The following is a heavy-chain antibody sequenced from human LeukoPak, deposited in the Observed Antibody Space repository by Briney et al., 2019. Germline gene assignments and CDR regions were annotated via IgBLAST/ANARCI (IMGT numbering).Heavy chain of an antibody. Sequence: PGGSLRLSCAASGFTFSNYDMSWVRQAPGKGLEWVSAINPGGGSTYYADSVKGRFTISRDNSKTTLSLQMNSLRAEDTALYYCAKAISRSWFDPWGQGTLVTVSS. V-gene: IGHV3-23*01. J-gene: IGHJ5*02. CDR1: GFTFSNYD. CDR2: INPGGGST. CDR3: AKAISRSWFDP.